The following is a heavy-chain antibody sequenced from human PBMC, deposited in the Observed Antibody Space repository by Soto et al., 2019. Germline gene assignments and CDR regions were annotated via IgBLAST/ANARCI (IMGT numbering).Heavy chain of an antibody. CDR3: ARGTYYYDSSGYYAY. D-gene: IGHD3-22*01. V-gene: IGHV3-21*01. Sequence: EVQLVESGGGLVKPGGSLRLSCAASGFTFSSYSMSWVRQAPGKGLEWVSSISSSSSYIYYADSVKGRFTISRDNAKNSLYLQMNSLRAEDTAVYYCARGTYYYDSSGYYAYWGQGTLVTVSS. CDR1: GFTFSSYS. CDR2: ISSSSSYI. J-gene: IGHJ4*02.